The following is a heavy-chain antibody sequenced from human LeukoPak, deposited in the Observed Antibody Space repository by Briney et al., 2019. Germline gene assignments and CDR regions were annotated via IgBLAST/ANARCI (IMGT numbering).Heavy chain of an antibody. D-gene: IGHD4-17*01. Sequence: PSETLSLTCTVSGGSISSYYWSWIRQPPGKGLEWIGYIYYSGSTNYNPSLKSRVTISVDTSKNQFSLKLSSVTAADTAVYYCARFSIYGDYGAFDIWGQGTMVTVSS. CDR3: ARFSIYGDYGAFDI. CDR1: GGSISSYY. V-gene: IGHV4-59*01. J-gene: IGHJ3*02. CDR2: IYYSGST.